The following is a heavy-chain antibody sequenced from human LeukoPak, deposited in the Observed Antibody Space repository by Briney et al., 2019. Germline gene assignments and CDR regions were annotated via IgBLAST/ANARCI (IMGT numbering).Heavy chain of an antibody. CDR2: INPNSGGT. Sequence: SVKVSCKASRYTFTDYYMHWVRQAPGQGLEWMGWINPNSGGTNYAQKFQGRVTMTRDTSISTAYMELSRLRSDDTAVYYCARGGWSLGYCSSSSCLDWFDPWGQGTLVTVSS. CDR1: RYTFTDYY. V-gene: IGHV1-2*02. J-gene: IGHJ5*02. D-gene: IGHD2-2*01. CDR3: ARGGWSLGYCSSSSCLDWFDP.